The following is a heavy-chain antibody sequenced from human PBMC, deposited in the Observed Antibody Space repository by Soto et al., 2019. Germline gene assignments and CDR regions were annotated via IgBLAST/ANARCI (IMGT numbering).Heavy chain of an antibody. D-gene: IGHD6-19*01. CDR1: GFTFSSYG. J-gene: IGHJ6*02. CDR3: AKCQGSGWPYYYYGMDV. CDR2: ISYDGSNK. Sequence: QVQLVESGGGVVQPGRSLRLSCAASGFTFSSYGMHWVRQAPGKGLEWVAVISYDGSNKYYADSVKGRFTISRDNSKNTLYLQMNSLRAEDTAVYYCAKCQGSGWPYYYYGMDVWGQGTTVTVSS. V-gene: IGHV3-30*18.